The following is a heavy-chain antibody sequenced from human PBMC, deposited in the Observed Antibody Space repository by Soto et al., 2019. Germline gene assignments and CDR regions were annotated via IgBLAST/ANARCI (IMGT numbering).Heavy chain of an antibody. CDR1: GGSISSYY. Sequence: SETLSLTCTVSGGSISSYYWSWIRQPPGKGLEWIGYIYYSGSTNYNPSLKSRVTISVDTSKNQFSLKLSSVTAADTAVYYCARDGGLCSSSWYGWFDPWGQGTLVTVSS. CDR3: ARDGGLCSSSWYGWFDP. D-gene: IGHD6-13*01. V-gene: IGHV4-59*01. CDR2: IYYSGST. J-gene: IGHJ5*02.